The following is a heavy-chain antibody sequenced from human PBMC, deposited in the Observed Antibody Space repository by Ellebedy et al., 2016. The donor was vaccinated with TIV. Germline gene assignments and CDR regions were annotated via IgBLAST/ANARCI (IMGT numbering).Heavy chain of an antibody. CDR1: GFTFSDYY. CDR3: ARDTPWFGELSHWYFDL. CDR2: ISVSGTTI. D-gene: IGHD3-10*01. Sequence: GESLKISCAASGFTFSDYYMNWIRQAPGKGLEWVSYISVSGTTIYYADSVKGRFTISRDNAKNSLYLQMNSLRAEDTAAYYCARDTPWFGELSHWYFDLWGRGTLVTVSS. J-gene: IGHJ2*01. V-gene: IGHV3-11*01.